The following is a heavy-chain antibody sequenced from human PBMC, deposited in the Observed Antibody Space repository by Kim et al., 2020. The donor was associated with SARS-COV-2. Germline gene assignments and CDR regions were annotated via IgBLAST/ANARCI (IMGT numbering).Heavy chain of an antibody. Sequence: GESLKISCKGSGYSFTSYWIGWVRQMPGKGLEWMGIIYPGDSDTRYSPSFQGQVTISADKSISTAYLQWSSLKASDTAMYYCARHVPGDYSSSSGWFDPWGQGTLVTVSS. V-gene: IGHV5-51*01. D-gene: IGHD6-6*01. CDR2: IYPGDSDT. CDR3: ARHVPGDYSSSSGWFDP. J-gene: IGHJ5*02. CDR1: GYSFTSYW.